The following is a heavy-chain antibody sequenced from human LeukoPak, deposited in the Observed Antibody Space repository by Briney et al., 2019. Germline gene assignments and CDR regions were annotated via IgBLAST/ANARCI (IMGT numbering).Heavy chain of an antibody. CDR3: AVRIGRGYRL. CDR1: GGSFSGYY. CDR2: INHSGST. D-gene: IGHD5-12*01. V-gene: IGHV4-34*01. J-gene: IGHJ4*02. Sequence: SETLSLTCAVYGGSFSGYYWSWIRQPPGKGLEWIGEINHSGSTNYNPPLKSRVTISVDTSKNQFSLKLSSVTAADTAVYYCAVRIGRGYRLWGQGTLVTVSS.